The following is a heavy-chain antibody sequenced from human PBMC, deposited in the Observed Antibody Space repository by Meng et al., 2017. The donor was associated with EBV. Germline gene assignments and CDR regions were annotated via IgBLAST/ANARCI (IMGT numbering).Heavy chain of an antibody. Sequence: VHLVQSAAEVKKPGSSVKVSCKTSGGPFRYYAISWVRQAPGQGLEWLGGFLPRLGAPNYAQKFHGRVKITADESTSTHYMDLSSLRSEDTAIYYCTSESGRGYTPDYWGQGTLVTVSS. V-gene: IGHV1-69*01. J-gene: IGHJ4*02. CDR1: GGPFRYYA. CDR3: TSESGRGYTPDY. CDR2: FLPRLGAP. D-gene: IGHD3-10*01.